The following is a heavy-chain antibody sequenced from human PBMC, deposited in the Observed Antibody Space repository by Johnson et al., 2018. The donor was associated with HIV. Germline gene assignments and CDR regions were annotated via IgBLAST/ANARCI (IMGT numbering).Heavy chain of an antibody. CDR1: GFTVSSNY. CDR2: INWNGGST. J-gene: IGHJ3*02. CDR3: TTGLTIFRVVILDAFDI. Sequence: VQLVESGGGLIQPGGSLRLSCAASGFTVSSNYMSWVRQAPGKGLEWVSGINWNGGSTGYADSVKGRFTISRDNSKNTLYLQMNSLKTEDTAVYYCTTGLTIFRVVILDAFDIWGQGTMVTVSS. D-gene: IGHD3-3*01. V-gene: IGHV3-53*01.